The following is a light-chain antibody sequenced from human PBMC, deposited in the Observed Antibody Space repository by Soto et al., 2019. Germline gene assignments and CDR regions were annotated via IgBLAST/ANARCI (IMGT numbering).Light chain of an antibody. V-gene: IGKV1-5*01. CDR1: QSISGW. CDR3: QQYNSYPWT. J-gene: IGKJ1*01. CDR2: DAS. Sequence: GDRVTITCRASQSISGWLSWYQQKPGKAPKLLIYDASSFESGVPSRFSGSGSGTEFTLTITSLQPDDFATYYCQQYNSYPWTFGQGTKVDI.